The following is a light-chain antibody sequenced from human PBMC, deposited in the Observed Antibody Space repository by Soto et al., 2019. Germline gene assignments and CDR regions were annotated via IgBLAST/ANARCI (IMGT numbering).Light chain of an antibody. V-gene: IGLV2-14*01. J-gene: IGLJ2*01. Sequence: QSVLTQPASVSGSPGQSITISCTGTSSDVGGYNYVSWYQQHPGKAPKLMIYEVSNRPSGVSNRFSGSKSGNTASLTISGLQAEDEADYYCISYTSSRWVFGGGTKLTVL. CDR1: SSDVGGYNY. CDR2: EVS. CDR3: ISYTSSRWV.